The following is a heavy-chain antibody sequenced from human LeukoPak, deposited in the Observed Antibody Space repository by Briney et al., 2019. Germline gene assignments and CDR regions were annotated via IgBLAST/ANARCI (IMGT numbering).Heavy chain of an antibody. CDR1: GFTFDDFA. J-gene: IGHJ4*02. CDR3: AKLYGYSYGYIDF. CDR2: ISWNSGDI. Sequence: PGRSLRLSCAASGFTFDDFALHWVRQAPGKGLEWVSGISWNSGDIGYADSVKGRFTISSDNAKNSLYLQMNSLRAEDTALYYCAKLYGYSYGYIDFWGQGTLVTVSS. D-gene: IGHD5-18*01. V-gene: IGHV3-9*01.